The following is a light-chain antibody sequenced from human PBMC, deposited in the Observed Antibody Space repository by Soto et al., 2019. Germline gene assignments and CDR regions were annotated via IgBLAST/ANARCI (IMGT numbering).Light chain of an antibody. J-gene: IGKJ4*01. V-gene: IGKV3-15*01. CDR2: GAS. CDR3: QQFNNWPLT. Sequence: EIVMTQSPATLSVSLGEGVTLSCRASQSIRGDLAWYQQKPGQTPRLLIYGASTRATGVPARFSGSGSGTEFTLTISSLQSEDSAVYYSQQFNNWPLTFGGGTKV. CDR1: QSIRGD.